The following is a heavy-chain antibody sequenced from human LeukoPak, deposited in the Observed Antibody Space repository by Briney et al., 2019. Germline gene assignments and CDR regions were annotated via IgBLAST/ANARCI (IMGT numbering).Heavy chain of an antibody. CDR2: IKQDGSEK. CDR1: GGSISSSSYY. CDR3: ARGKAVAGPY. Sequence: ETLSLTCTVSGGSISSSSYYWGWVRQAPGKGLEWVANIKQDGSEKYYVDSVKGRFTISRDNAKNSLYLQMNSLRAEDTAVYYCARGKAVAGPYWGQGTLVTVSS. D-gene: IGHD6-19*01. V-gene: IGHV3-7*03. J-gene: IGHJ4*02.